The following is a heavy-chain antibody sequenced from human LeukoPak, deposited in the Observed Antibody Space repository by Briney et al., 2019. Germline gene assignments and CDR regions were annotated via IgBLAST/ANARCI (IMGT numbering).Heavy chain of an antibody. CDR2: ISSNGGST. CDR1: GFTFSSYA. V-gene: IGHV3-64*01. Sequence: GGSLRLSCAASGFTFSSYAMHWVRQAPGKGLEYVSAISSNGGSTYYANSVKGRFTISRDNSKNTLYLQMGSLRAEDMAVYYCARVRCSSTSCYTFFDYWGQGTLVTVSS. D-gene: IGHD2-2*02. J-gene: IGHJ4*02. CDR3: ARVRCSSTSCYTFFDY.